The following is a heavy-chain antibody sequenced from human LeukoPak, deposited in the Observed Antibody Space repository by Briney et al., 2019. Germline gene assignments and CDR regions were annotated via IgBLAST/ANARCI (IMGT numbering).Heavy chain of an antibody. CDR1: GGTFSSYA. Sequence: SVKVSCKASGGTFSSYAISWVRQAPGQGLEWMGGIIPIFGTANYAQKFQGRVTITADGSTSTAYMELSSLRSEDTAVYYCARHDYIVVVPAVYYYYYMDVWGKGTTVTVSS. J-gene: IGHJ6*03. V-gene: IGHV1-69*01. CDR3: ARHDYIVVVPAVYYYYYMDV. D-gene: IGHD2-2*01. CDR2: IIPIFGTA.